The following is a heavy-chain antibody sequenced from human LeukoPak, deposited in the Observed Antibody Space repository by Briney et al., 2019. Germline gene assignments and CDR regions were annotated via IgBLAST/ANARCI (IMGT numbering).Heavy chain of an antibody. Sequence: ETLSLTCAVSGGSFRGYYWSWICQTPGKGLEWIGEINHSGSTNYNPSLKSRVTISVDTSKDQFSLKLSSVTAADTAVYYCARVSLSIVGATDYYYYMDVWGKGTTVTVSS. D-gene: IGHD1-26*01. CDR1: GGSFRGYY. CDR3: ARVSLSIVGATDYYYYMDV. V-gene: IGHV4-34*01. CDR2: INHSGST. J-gene: IGHJ6*03.